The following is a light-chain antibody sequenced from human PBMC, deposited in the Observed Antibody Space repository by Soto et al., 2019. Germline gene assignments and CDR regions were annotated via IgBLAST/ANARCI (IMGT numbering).Light chain of an antibody. CDR2: SNY. J-gene: IGLJ1*01. Sequence: QSVLTQRPSASGTPGQRVTSSCSGSSSNIGSKTVNWYQQLPGTAPKLLIYSNYQRPSGVPDRFSGSKSGTSASLDISGLQSEDEADYYCSAWDASLNGYVFGTGTKVTVL. CDR3: SAWDASLNGYV. V-gene: IGLV1-44*01. CDR1: SSNIGSKT.